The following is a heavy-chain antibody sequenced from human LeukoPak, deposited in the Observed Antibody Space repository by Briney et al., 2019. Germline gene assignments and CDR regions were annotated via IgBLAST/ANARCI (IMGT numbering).Heavy chain of an antibody. J-gene: IGHJ2*01. D-gene: IGHD6-13*01. CDR3: VRTAAVFWYFDF. V-gene: IGHV4-34*01. Sequence: SETLSLTCAVSGGSFSGYYWSWIRQPPGKGLEWIGEINHSGSTNYNPSPTSRLTMSAETYTNQTSLMLSSIPASDTAASYCVRTAAVFWYFDFWGRGTLVTVS. CDR1: GGSFSGYY. CDR2: INHSGST.